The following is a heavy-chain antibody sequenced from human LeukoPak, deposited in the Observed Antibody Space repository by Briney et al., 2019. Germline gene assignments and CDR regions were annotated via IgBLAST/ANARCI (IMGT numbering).Heavy chain of an antibody. CDR2: IYHSGST. D-gene: IGHD2-2*01. J-gene: IGHJ5*02. V-gene: IGHV4-38-2*02. CDR3: ARDTLPAAMRSWFDP. Sequence: SETLSLTCAVSGYSISSGYYWGWIRQPPGKGLEWIGSIYHSGSTYYNPSLKSRVTISVDTSKNQFSLKLSSVTAADAAVYYCARDTLPAAMRSWFDPWGQGTLVTVSS. CDR1: GYSISSGYY.